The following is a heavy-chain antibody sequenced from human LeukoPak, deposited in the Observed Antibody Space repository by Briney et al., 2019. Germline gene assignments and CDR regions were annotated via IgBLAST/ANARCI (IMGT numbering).Heavy chain of an antibody. D-gene: IGHD3-10*01. J-gene: IGHJ6*02. CDR1: GFTFSSYW. CDR2: INSDGSST. CDR3: ASGDFTHQKSSHYYYYGMDV. V-gene: IGHV3-74*01. Sequence: GGSLRLSCAASGFTFSSYWMPWVRQAPGKGLVWVSRINSDGSSTSYADSVKGRFTISRDNAKNTLYLQMNSLRAEDTAVYYCASGDFTHQKSSHYYYYGMDVWGQGTTVTVSS.